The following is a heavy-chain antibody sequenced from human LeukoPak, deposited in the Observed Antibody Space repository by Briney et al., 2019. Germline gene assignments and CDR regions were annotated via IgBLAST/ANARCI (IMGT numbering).Heavy chain of an antibody. D-gene: IGHD3-22*01. J-gene: IGHJ6*02. V-gene: IGHV4-34*01. CDR2: INHSGST. CDR3: ASRGDPRSSGYYHATNYYGMDV. CDR1: GGSFSGYY. Sequence: SETLSLTCAVYGGSFSGYYWSWIRQPPGKGLEWIGEINHSGSTNYNPSLKSRVTISLDTSKNQFSLKLRSVTAADTAVYYCASRGDPRSSGYYHATNYYGMDVWGQGTTVTVSS.